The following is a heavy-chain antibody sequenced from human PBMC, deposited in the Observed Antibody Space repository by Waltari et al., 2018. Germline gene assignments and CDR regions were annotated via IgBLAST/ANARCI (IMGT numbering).Heavy chain of an antibody. CDR3: TKMRRNLPRDIIDN. CDR2: TSASSGIT. Sequence: EVQLLESGGGLVQRGGSLRLPCAVSGFIFGRFAMSWVRHTPGKGLEWVAGTSASSGITYYADSVQGRFTISRDNSKKRVFLQMNSLRAEDTATYYCTKMRRNLPRDIIDNWGQGTQVIIAS. V-gene: IGHV3-23*01. CDR1: GFIFGRFA. J-gene: IGHJ4*02.